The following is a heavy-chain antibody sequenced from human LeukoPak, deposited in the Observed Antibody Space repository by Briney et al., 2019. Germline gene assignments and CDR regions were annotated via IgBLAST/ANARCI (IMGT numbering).Heavy chain of an antibody. CDR3: ARVVLPTYYDFWSGYPYYFDY. J-gene: IGHJ4*02. D-gene: IGHD3-3*01. V-gene: IGHV1-2*02. CDR2: INPNSGGT. Sequence: ASVKVSCKASGYTFTGYYMHWVRQAPGQGLEWMGWINPNSGGTNYAQEFQGRVTITRDTSISTAYMELSRLRSDDTAVYYCARVVLPTYYDFWSGYPYYFDYWGQGTLVTVSS. CDR1: GYTFTGYY.